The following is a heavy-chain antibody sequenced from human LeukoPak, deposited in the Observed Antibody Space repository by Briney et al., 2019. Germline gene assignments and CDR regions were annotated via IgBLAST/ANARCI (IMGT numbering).Heavy chain of an antibody. CDR3: AKEKGTTVTTPSIYYYYMDV. CDR1: GFTFDDYA. CDR2: ISWDGGST. Sequence: GGSLRLSCAASGFTFDDYAMHWVRQAPGKGLEWVSLISWDGGSTYYADSVKGRFTISRDNSKNSLYLQMNSLRAEDTALYYCAKEKGTTVTTPSIYYYYMDVWGKGTTVTVSS. J-gene: IGHJ6*03. V-gene: IGHV3-43D*03. D-gene: IGHD4-17*01.